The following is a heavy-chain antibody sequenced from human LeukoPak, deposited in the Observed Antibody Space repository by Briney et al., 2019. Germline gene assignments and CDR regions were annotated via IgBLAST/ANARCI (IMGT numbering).Heavy chain of an antibody. CDR1: GFTFSSYS. CDR3: ANWIGSSSRDY. Sequence: PGGSLRLSCAASGFTFSSYSMNWVRQAPGKGLEWVSYISSSSSTIYYADSVGGRFTISRDNSNNALYLQMDSLRAEDTAVYYCANWIGSSSRDYWGQGTLVTVSS. D-gene: IGHD6-6*01. J-gene: IGHJ4*02. V-gene: IGHV3-48*01. CDR2: ISSSSSTI.